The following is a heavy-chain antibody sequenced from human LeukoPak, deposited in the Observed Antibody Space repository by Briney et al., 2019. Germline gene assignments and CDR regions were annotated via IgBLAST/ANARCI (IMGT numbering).Heavy chain of an antibody. CDR3: AKEGGTGTRFDY. Sequence: GGSLRLSCAASGFTFSSYSMNWVRQAPGKGLEWVSSISSSSSYIYYADSVKGRFTISRDNAKNSLYLQMNSLRAEDTAVYYCAKEGGTGTRFDYWGQGTLVTVSS. V-gene: IGHV3-21*01. CDR1: GFTFSSYS. D-gene: IGHD1-7*01. J-gene: IGHJ4*02. CDR2: ISSSSSYI.